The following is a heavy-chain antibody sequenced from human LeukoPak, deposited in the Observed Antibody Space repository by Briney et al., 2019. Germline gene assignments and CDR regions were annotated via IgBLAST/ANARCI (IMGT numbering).Heavy chain of an antibody. D-gene: IGHD2-15*01. CDR3: AKDLTFSGGTLGN. J-gene: IGHJ4*02. Sequence: GGSLRLSCAVSGFTFDDYTMHWVRQAPGKGLEWVSLISWDGGVTYYADSVKGRFTISRDNSKNSLYLQMNSLRTEDTALYYCAKDLTFSGGTLGNWGQGTLVTVSS. CDR2: ISWDGGVT. V-gene: IGHV3-43*01. CDR1: GFTFDDYT.